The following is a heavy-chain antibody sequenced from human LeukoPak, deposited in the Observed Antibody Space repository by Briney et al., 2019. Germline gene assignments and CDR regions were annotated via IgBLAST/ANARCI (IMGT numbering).Heavy chain of an antibody. CDR1: GFTLSNYG. J-gene: IGHJ6*02. CDR2: IRYDGINK. CDR3: ARSTYYDILTGYSSSGMDV. D-gene: IGHD3-9*01. V-gene: IGHV3-30*02. Sequence: GGSLRLSCSASGFTLSNYGMYWVRQAPGRGLEWVAFIRYDGINKYNVDSVKGRFTISRDNAKNSLYLQINSLRAEDTAVYYCARSTYYDILTGYSSSGMDVWGQGTTVTVSS.